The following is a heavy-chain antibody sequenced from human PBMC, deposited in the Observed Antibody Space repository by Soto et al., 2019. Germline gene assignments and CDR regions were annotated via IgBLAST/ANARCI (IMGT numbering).Heavy chain of an antibody. CDR1: GFTFSSYA. Sequence: GGSLRLSCSASGFTFSSYAMHWVRQAPGKGLEYVSAISSNGGSTYYADSVKGRFTISRDNSKNTLYLQMSSLRAEDTAVYYCVKLISGGSVKRAFDIWGQGTMVTVSS. V-gene: IGHV3-64D*06. CDR2: ISSNGGST. D-gene: IGHD1-26*01. J-gene: IGHJ3*02. CDR3: VKLISGGSVKRAFDI.